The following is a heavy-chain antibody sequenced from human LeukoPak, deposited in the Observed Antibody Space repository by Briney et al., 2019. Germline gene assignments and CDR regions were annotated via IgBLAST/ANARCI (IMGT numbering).Heavy chain of an antibody. CDR1: GVSFSGYY. V-gene: IGHV4-34*01. J-gene: IGHJ4*02. CDR3: ARARRSSIAGRPRDFDY. Sequence: SETLSLTCAVYGVSFSGYYWSWIRQPPGKGLEWIGEINHSGSTNYNPSLKSRVTISVDTSKNQFSLKLSSVTAADTAVYYCARARRSSIAGRPRDFDYWGQGTLVTVSS. CDR2: INHSGST. D-gene: IGHD6-6*01.